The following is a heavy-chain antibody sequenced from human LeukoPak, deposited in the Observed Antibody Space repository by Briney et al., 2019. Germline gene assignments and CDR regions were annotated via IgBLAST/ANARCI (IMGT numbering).Heavy chain of an antibody. CDR2: ISSSRSTT. CDR3: VRAEVGTTLKYYYYYMDV. J-gene: IGHJ6*03. Sequence: PGGSLRLSCAASGFTFSSYWMSWVRQAPGKGLEWISFISSSRSTTYYADSVKGRCTISRDNGKNSMYLQMHSLRAEDTAVYYCVRAEVGTTLKYYYYYMDVWGKGTTVTVSS. D-gene: IGHD1-26*01. V-gene: IGHV3-48*01. CDR1: GFTFSSYW.